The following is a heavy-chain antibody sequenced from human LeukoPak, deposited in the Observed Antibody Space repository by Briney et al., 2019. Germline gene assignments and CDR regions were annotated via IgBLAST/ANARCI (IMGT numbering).Heavy chain of an antibody. CDR1: GFTFSSYG. Sequence: GGPLRLSCAASGFTFSSYGMHWVRQAPGKGLEWVAVIWYDGSNKYYADSVKGRFTISRDNSKNTLYLQMNSLRAEDTAVYYCARGPYYDSSAPDYWGQGTLVTVPS. CDR3: ARGPYYDSSAPDY. D-gene: IGHD3-22*01. CDR2: IWYDGSNK. J-gene: IGHJ4*02. V-gene: IGHV3-33*01.